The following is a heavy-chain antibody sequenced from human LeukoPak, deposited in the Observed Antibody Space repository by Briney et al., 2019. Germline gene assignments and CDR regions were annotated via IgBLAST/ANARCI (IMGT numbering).Heavy chain of an antibody. D-gene: IGHD3-10*01. CDR3: AKGPMVRESPYGGYFDY. J-gene: IGHJ4*02. V-gene: IGHV3-66*01. CDR1: GFTVSSNY. Sequence: GGSLRLSCAASGFTVSSNYMGWVRQAPGKGLEWVSVIYSGGSTYYPDSVKGRFTISRDNSKNTLYLQMNSLRAEDTAVYYCAKGPMVRESPYGGYFDYWGQGTLVTVSS. CDR2: IYSGGST.